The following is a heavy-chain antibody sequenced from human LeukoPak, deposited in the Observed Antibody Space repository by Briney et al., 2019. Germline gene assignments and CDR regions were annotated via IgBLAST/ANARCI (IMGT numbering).Heavy chain of an antibody. J-gene: IGHJ4*02. Sequence: SETLSLTCAVYGGSFSGYYWSWIRQPPGKGLEWIGEINHSGSNNYNPSLKSRVTISVDTAKNQFSLKLSSVTAADTAVYYCARGRPGSSGWWLWGQGTLVTVSS. CDR3: ARGRPGSSGWWL. V-gene: IGHV4-34*01. CDR1: GGSFSGYY. CDR2: INHSGSN. D-gene: IGHD6-19*01.